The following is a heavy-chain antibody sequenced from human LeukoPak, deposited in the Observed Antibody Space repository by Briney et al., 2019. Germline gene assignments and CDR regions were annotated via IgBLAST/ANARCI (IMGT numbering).Heavy chain of an antibody. V-gene: IGHV4-59*01. CDR1: GGSFSDYY. Sequence: SETLSLTCAVYGGSFSDYYWSWIRQPPGKGLEWIGYIYYSGTTNYNPSLKSRVTISVDTSKNQFSLKLSSVTAADTAVYYCAKGRRYYYYGMDVWGQGTTVTVSS. CDR2: IYYSGTT. J-gene: IGHJ6*02. CDR3: AKGRRYYYYGMDV.